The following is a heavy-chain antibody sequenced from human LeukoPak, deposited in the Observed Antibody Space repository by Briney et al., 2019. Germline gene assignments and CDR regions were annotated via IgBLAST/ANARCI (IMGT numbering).Heavy chain of an antibody. CDR1: GGSISSGDYY. Sequence: SETLSLTCTVSGGSISSGDYYWSWIRQPPGKGLEWIGYIYYSGSTYYNPSLKSRITISVDTSKNQFSLKLSSVTAADTAVYYCASSGGSGYSFDCWGQGTLVTVSS. V-gene: IGHV4-30-4*01. CDR3: ASSGGSGYSFDC. D-gene: IGHD3-22*01. CDR2: IYYSGST. J-gene: IGHJ4*02.